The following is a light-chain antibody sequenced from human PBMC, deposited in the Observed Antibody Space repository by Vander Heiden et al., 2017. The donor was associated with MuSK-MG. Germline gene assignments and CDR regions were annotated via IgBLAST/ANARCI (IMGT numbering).Light chain of an antibody. Sequence: DIIMTQSPESLSVSLGERATINCESSRSVLFTPNNKNYLAWYQQKSGQPPKLLFSWASTREPGVPDRFSGSGSGTDFTLTITSLQAEDVAVYYCQQYFKSPLSFGPGTKVDLK. V-gene: IGKV4-1*01. CDR2: WAS. CDR3: QQYFKSPLS. J-gene: IGKJ3*01. CDR1: RSVLFTPNNKNY.